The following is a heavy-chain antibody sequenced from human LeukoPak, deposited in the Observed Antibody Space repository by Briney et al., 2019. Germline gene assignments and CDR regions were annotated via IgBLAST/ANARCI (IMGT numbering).Heavy chain of an antibody. CDR3: ARDKGIAAAAGGY. CDR1: GFTFSSYE. CDR2: ISSSGSTI. D-gene: IGHD6-13*01. Sequence: GGSLRLSCAASGFTFSSYEMNWVRQAPGKGLEWVSYISSSGSTIYYADSVKGRFTISRDNAKNSLYLQMNSLRAEDAAVYYCARDKGIAAAAGGYWGQGTLVTVSS. V-gene: IGHV3-48*03. J-gene: IGHJ4*02.